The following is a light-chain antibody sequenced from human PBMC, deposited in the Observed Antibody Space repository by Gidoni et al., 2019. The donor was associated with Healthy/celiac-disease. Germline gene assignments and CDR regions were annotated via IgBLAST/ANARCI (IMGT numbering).Light chain of an antibody. CDR1: QSVSSN. V-gene: IGKV3-15*01. CDR2: GAS. CDR3: QQYNNWPPIT. Sequence: IVITHSPATLSVSPGESATLSCRASQSVSSNLAWYQQKPGQAPRLLIYGASTRATGIPARSSGSGSGTEFTLTISSLQSEDFAVYYCQQYNNWPPITFGQGTRLEIK. J-gene: IGKJ5*01.